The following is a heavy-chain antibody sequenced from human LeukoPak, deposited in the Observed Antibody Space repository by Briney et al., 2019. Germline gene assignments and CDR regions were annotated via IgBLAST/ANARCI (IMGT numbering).Heavy chain of an antibody. D-gene: IGHD3-22*01. CDR3: ARGRASRDSSGFYSPGFGY. V-gene: IGHV3-7*01. Sequence: GGSLRLSCAASGFTFSSYWMSWVRQAPGKGLEWVANIKQDGSEKYYVDSVKGRFTISRDNAKNSLYLQMNSLRAEDTAVYYCARGRASRDSSGFYSPGFGYWGQGTLVTVSS. CDR2: IKQDGSEK. J-gene: IGHJ4*02. CDR1: GFTFSSYW.